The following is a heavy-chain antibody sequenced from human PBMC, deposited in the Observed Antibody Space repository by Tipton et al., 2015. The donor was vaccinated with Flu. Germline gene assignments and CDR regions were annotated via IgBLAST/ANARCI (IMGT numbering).Heavy chain of an antibody. Sequence: QLVQSGPEVKKPGESLKISCKGSGYTFTDYWIAWVRQMPGKGLEWIGTIYHSGSTYYNPSLKSRLTISVDTSKNQFSLKLSSVTAADTAVYYCARHTGDSVRGVIDYWGQGTLVTVSS. J-gene: IGHJ4*02. CDR3: ARHTGDSVRGVIDY. CDR1: GYTFTDYW. V-gene: IGHV4-38-2*02. D-gene: IGHD3-10*02. CDR2: IYHSGST.